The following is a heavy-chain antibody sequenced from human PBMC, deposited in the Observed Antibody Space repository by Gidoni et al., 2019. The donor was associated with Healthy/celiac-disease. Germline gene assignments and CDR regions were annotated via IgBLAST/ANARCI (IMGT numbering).Heavy chain of an antibody. D-gene: IGHD6-13*01. CDR3: ARDPSFSVAAADFDY. CDR2: ISYDGRNK. CDR1: GFTFSSYA. J-gene: IGHJ4*02. V-gene: IGHV3-30*04. Sequence: QVQLVVSGGGVVQPGRSLRLSCAASGFTFSSYAMHWVRQAPGKGLEWVAVISYDGRNKDYADSVKGRFTISRDNSKNTLYLQMNSLRAEDTAVYYCARDPSFSVAAADFDYWGQGTLVTVSS.